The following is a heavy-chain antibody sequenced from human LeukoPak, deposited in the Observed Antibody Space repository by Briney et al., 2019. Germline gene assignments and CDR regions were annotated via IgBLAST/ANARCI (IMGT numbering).Heavy chain of an antibody. Sequence: PGRSLRLSCAASGFTFSSYGMHWVRQAPGKGLEWVAVIWYDGSNKYYADSVKGRFTISRDNSKNTLYLQMNSLRAEDTAVYYCATADSGSYGFDYWGQGTLVTVSS. J-gene: IGHJ4*02. V-gene: IGHV3-33*01. D-gene: IGHD1-26*01. CDR3: ATADSGSYGFDY. CDR1: GFTFSSYG. CDR2: IWYDGSNK.